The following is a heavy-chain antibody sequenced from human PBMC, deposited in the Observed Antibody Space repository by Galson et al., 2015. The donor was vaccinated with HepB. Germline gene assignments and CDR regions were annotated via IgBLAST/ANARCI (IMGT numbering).Heavy chain of an antibody. Sequence: SLRLSCAASGFKFNNYWMNWVRQAPGKGLEWVANIKRDGSEIFYVDSVKGRFTISRDNAKNSLYLQMHSLKAGDTAVYYCERDPYCGSDCHGPTFYSSYGMDVWGQGTTVTVSS. D-gene: IGHD2-21*02. CDR3: ERDPYCGSDCHGPTFYSSYGMDV. CDR2: IKRDGSEI. V-gene: IGHV3-7*01. J-gene: IGHJ6*02. CDR1: GFKFNNYW.